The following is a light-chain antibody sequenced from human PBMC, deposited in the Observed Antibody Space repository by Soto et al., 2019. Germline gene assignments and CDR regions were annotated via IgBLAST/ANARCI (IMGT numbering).Light chain of an antibody. Sequence: QINQAPSFQSASLRGRVNNTWWASQENNRYLNWYQQKPGKAPKLLIYAASSLQSGVPSRFSGSGSETDFTLTISSLQPDDFATYYCQQSFSTPRTFGQGTRVEI. J-gene: IGKJ1*01. CDR1: QENNRY. V-gene: IGKV1-39*01. CDR2: AAS. CDR3: QQSFSTPRT.